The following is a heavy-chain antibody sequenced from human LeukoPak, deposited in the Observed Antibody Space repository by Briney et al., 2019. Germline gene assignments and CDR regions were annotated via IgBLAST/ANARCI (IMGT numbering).Heavy chain of an antibody. CDR2: XYTSGST. CDR1: GGSISSSSYY. J-gene: IGHJ4*02. Sequence: SETLSLTCTVSGGSISSSSYYWSWIRQPAGKGLEWIGXXYTSGSTNYNPXXXSRVTMSVDTSKNQFSLKLSSVTAADTAVFYCARHVPTMTSVITAEFDYWGQGTLVTVSS. V-gene: IGHV4-61*02. CDR3: ARHVPTMTSVITAEFDY. D-gene: IGHD4-23*01.